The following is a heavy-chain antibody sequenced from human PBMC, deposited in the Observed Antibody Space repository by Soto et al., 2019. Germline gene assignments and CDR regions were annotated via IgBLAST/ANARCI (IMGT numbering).Heavy chain of an antibody. CDR3: ARVPLGDTSGYYWFDS. D-gene: IGHD3-22*01. CDR2: INIDGSST. CDR1: GFTFSRYW. Sequence: PGGSLRLSCAASGFTFSRYWMHWVRQAPGKGLVWVSRINIDGSSTTYADSVKGRFTISRDNAKNTLYLQMNSLRAEDTAVYYCARVPLGDTSGYYWFDSWGQGTLVTVSS. J-gene: IGHJ5*01. V-gene: IGHV3-74*01.